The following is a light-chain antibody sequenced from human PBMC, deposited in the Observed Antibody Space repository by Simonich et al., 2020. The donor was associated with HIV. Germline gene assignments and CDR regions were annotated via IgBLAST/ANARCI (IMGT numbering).Light chain of an antibody. V-gene: IGKV1-NL1*01. CDR2: AAS. CDR3: QQYNRHST. Sequence: DIQMTQSPSSLSASVGDRVTITCRASQGISNSLAWYQQKPGEAPKLLLYAASRLESGVPSRFSGSGSGTDFTLTISSLQPDDFATYYCQQYNRHSTFGQGTKVEIK. J-gene: IGKJ1*01. CDR1: QGISNS.